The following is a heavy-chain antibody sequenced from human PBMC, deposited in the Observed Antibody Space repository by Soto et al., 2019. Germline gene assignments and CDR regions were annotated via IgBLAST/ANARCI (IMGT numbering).Heavy chain of an antibody. CDR2: IYYSGST. D-gene: IGHD3-10*01. CDR1: GGSISSSSYY. Sequence: QLQLQESGPGLVKPSETLSLTCTVSGGSISSSSYYWGWIRQPPGKGLEWIGSIYYSGSTYYNPSLKSRVTISVDTSKNQFSLKLSSVIAADTAVYYCARLLPSMVRGVIIRDYWGQGTLVTVSS. J-gene: IGHJ4*02. CDR3: ARLLPSMVRGVIIRDY. V-gene: IGHV4-39*01.